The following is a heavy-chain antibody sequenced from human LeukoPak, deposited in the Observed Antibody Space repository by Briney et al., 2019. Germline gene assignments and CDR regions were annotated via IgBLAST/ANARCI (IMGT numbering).Heavy chain of an antibody. CDR3: ARDRGIVVVVAATNSFDY. Sequence: GASVKVSCKASGYTFTGYYMHWVRQAPGQGLEWMGWINPNSGGTNYAQKFQGRVTMTRDTSISTAYMELSRLRSDDTAVCYCARDRGIVVVVAATNSFDYWGQGTLVTVSS. CDR2: INPNSGGT. CDR1: GYTFTGYY. V-gene: IGHV1-2*02. D-gene: IGHD2-15*01. J-gene: IGHJ4*02.